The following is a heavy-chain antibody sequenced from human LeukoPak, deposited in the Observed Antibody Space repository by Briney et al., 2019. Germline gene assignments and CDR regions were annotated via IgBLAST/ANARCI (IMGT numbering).Heavy chain of an antibody. CDR2: IYYSGST. CDR1: SGSITNYY. V-gene: IGHV4-39*01. CDR3: ARHKDYYYSYMDV. Sequence: SSETLSLTCTVSSGSITNYYWGWIRQPPGKGLEWIGTIYYSGSTYYNPSLTGRVTISVDTSKNQFSLKLSSVTAADTAVYYCARHKDYYYSYMDVWGKGTTVTISS. J-gene: IGHJ6*03.